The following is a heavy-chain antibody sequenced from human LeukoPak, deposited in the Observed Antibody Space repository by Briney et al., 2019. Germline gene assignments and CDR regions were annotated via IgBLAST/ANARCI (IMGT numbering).Heavy chain of an antibody. CDR2: MNPNSGGT. Sequence: ASVKVSCKASGYTLTGYYMHWVRQAPGQGLEWMGWMNPNSGGTKYAQKFQGRVTVTRDTSISTAYMELSRLRSDDTAMYYCARDKLGLGELSLYDQWGQGTLVTVFS. CDR3: ARDKLGLGELSLYDQ. D-gene: IGHD3-16*02. V-gene: IGHV1-2*02. CDR1: GYTLTGYY. J-gene: IGHJ5*02.